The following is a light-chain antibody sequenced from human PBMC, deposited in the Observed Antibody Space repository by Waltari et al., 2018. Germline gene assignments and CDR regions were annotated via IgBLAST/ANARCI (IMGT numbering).Light chain of an antibody. V-gene: IGLV2-23*01. CDR2: EDT. Sequence: QSALTQPASVSGSPGQSIPISCTGTSSDVGSHNLVSCYQHHPGKAPKLMIYEDTKRPSGVYNRFSSSKSGNTASLTISGLQAEDEADYYCCSYAGSTASILLGGGTKLTVL. J-gene: IGLJ2*01. CDR3: CSYAGSTASIL. CDR1: SSDVGSHNL.